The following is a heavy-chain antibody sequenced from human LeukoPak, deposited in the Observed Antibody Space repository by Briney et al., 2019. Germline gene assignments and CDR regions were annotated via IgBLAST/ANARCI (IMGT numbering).Heavy chain of an antibody. J-gene: IGHJ3*02. Sequence: GASVKVSCKASGYTFTGYYMHWVRQAPGQGLEWMGGINPNSGDTNYAQKFQGRVTMTRDTSISTAYMELSRLRSDDTAVYFCARQIISRSTDSFDIWGQGTMVTDSS. CDR3: ARQIISRSTDSFDI. CDR1: GYTFTGYY. D-gene: IGHD6-6*01. CDR2: INPNSGDT. V-gene: IGHV1-2*02.